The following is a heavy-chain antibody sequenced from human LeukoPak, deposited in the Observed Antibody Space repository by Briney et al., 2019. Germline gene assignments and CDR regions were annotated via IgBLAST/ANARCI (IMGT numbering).Heavy chain of an antibody. CDR3: GYLRLYDYYYYYMDV. J-gene: IGHJ6*03. V-gene: IGHV3-15*01. Sequence: GWSLRLSCEASGFIFTNAWMNWVRLAPGKGLEGVGGLNSRGGDGASDYAVPVEGRFPLPRDNSKHSLYLQIHSLRNGHRGIYYCGYLRLYDYYYYYMDVWGKGATASVAS. D-gene: IGHD2-15*01. CDR1: GFIFTNAW. CDR2: LNSRGGDGAS.